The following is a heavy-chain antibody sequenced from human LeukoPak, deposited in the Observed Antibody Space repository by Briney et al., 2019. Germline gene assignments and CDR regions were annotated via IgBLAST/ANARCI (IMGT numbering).Heavy chain of an antibody. Sequence: WAPQPPAEGLEWDPSICGSGRRTYYADSVKGRFTVSSDNTKNTLYLQMNNLSAEDTAIYYCAKDARYGGSYYAHWGQGTLVTVSS. CDR2: ICGSGRRT. CDR3: AKDARYGGSYYAH. D-gene: IGHD1-26*01. J-gene: IGHJ4*02. V-gene: IGHV3-23*01.